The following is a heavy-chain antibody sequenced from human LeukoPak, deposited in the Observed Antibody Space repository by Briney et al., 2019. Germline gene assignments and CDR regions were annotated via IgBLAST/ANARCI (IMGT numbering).Heavy chain of an antibody. J-gene: IGHJ4*02. CDR2: IIPIFGTA. CDR3: ARLGYCSSTSCSMPDGVDY. D-gene: IGHD2-2*01. Sequence: SVKVSCKASGGTFSSYAISWVRQAPGQGLEWMGGIIPIFGTANYAQKFQGRVTITADESTSTAYMELSSLRSEDTAVYYCARLGYCSSTSCSMPDGVDYWGQGTLVTVSS. CDR1: GGTFSSYA. V-gene: IGHV1-69*01.